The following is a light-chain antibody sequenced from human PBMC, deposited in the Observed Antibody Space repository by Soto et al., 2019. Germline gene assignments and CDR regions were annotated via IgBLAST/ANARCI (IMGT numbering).Light chain of an antibody. Sequence: QSALTQPPSVSGSPGQSVTISCTGTSTDFVSYNRVSWYQQPPGTAPKLIIYEASNRPSGVPDRFSGSKSGNTASLTISGLQAADEADYYCSFYTSENNYVFGTGTKLTVL. V-gene: IGLV2-18*01. CDR1: STDFVSYNR. J-gene: IGLJ1*01. CDR3: SFYTSENNYV. CDR2: EAS.